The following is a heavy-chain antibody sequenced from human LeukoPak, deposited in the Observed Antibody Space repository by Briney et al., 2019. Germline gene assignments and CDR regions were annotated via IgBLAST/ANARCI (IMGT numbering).Heavy chain of an antibody. CDR2: INYSGTT. CDR1: GDSISSEY. D-gene: IGHD3-10*01. V-gene: IGHV4-59*01. CDR3: SRFSFGRNWFDP. J-gene: IGHJ5*02. Sequence: PSETLSLTCTVSGDSISSEYWTWIRQPPGQGLAWIAYINYSGTTNYNPSLKSRVTISMDTPKNQFSLNLSSVTAADTAVYYCSRFSFGRNWFDPWGQGTLVTVSS.